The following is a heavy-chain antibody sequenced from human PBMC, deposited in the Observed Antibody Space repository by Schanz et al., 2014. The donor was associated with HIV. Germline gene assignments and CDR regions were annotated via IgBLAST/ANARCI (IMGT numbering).Heavy chain of an antibody. CDR3: ARGIRPSDRVYCFDD. D-gene: IGHD2-21*02. Sequence: QVQLQQWGAGLLKPSETLSLTCAVYGESLSGYYWTWIRQPPKKGLEWIGYIYYSGSTNYNPSLKSRVKISMDTSKNQFPLNLTLVTAADTAVYYCARGIRPSDRVYCFDDWGQGTLVTVPS. J-gene: IGHJ4*02. CDR2: IYYSGST. V-gene: IGHV4-34*02. CDR1: GESLSGYY.